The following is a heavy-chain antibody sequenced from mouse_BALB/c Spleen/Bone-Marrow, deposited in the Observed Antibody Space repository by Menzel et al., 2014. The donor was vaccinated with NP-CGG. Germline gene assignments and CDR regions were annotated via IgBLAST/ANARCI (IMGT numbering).Heavy chain of an antibody. CDR1: GYTFTSYY. D-gene: IGHD5-1*01. V-gene: IGHV1S81*02. Sequence: VNLVESGAELVKPGASVKLSCKAPGYTFTSYYMYWVKQRPGQGLEWIGEINPSNGGTNFNEKFKSRATLTVDKSSSTAYMQLSSLTSEDSAVYYCTRLPHWGQGTSVTVSS. CDR3: TRLPH. J-gene: IGHJ4*01. CDR2: INPSNGGT.